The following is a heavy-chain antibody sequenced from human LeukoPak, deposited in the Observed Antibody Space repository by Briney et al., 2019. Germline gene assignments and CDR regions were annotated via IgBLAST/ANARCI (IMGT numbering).Heavy chain of an antibody. Sequence: RGSLRLSCSASGFTFSSYSMSWVRQAQGKGLEWISYMSDSSIRIFYSDSVRGRFTISRENDRNSLYLQMNSLRDDDTAVYYCARELGYGWFDPWGQGTLVTVSS. J-gene: IGHJ5*02. D-gene: IGHD5-18*01. CDR3: ARELGYGWFDP. CDR1: GFTFSSYS. V-gene: IGHV3-48*02. CDR2: MSDSSIRI.